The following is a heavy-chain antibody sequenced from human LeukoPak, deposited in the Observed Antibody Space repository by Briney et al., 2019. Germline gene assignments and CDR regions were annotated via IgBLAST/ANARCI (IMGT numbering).Heavy chain of an antibody. J-gene: IGHJ4*02. Sequence: GGSLRLACAASGFIFSNYGMHWVRQAPGKGLEWVAVISYDGSNKYYADSVKGRFTISRDNSRNMLYLQMNSLRAEDTAVYYSTRDWNDLDYWGQGTLVTVSS. CDR3: TRDWNDLDY. CDR2: ISYDGSNK. D-gene: IGHD1-1*01. CDR1: GFIFSNYG. V-gene: IGHV3-30*03.